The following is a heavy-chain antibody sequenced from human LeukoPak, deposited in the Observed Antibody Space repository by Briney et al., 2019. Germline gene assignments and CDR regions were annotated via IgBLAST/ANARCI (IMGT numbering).Heavy chain of an antibody. CDR3: AYSGYENYYYYGMDV. D-gene: IGHD5-12*01. CDR1: GFTFSSYA. CDR2: ISGNGGST. V-gene: IGHV3-64*01. J-gene: IGHJ6*02. Sequence: GGSLRLSCAASGFTFSSYAMHWVRQAPGKGLEYVSAISGNGGSTYYANSVKGRFTISRDNSKNTLYLQMGSLRAEDMAVYYCAYSGYENYYYYGMDVWGQGTTVTVSS.